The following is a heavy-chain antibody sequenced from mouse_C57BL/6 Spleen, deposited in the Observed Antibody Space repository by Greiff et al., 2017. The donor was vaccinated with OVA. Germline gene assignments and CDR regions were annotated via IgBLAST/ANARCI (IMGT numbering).Heavy chain of an antibody. CDR1: GYTFTSYW. Sequence: VQLQQPGAELVKPGASVKMSCKASGYTFTSYWITWVKQRPGQGLEWIGDIYPGSGSTNYNEKFKSKATLTVDTSSSTAYMQLSSLTSEDSAVYYRARSGDGYWYFDVWGTGTTVTVSS. V-gene: IGHV1-55*01. D-gene: IGHD2-3*01. CDR2: IYPGSGST. J-gene: IGHJ1*03. CDR3: ARSGDGYWYFDV.